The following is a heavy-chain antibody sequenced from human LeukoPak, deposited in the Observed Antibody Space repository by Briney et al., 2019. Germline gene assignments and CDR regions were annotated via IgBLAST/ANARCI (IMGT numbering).Heavy chain of an antibody. CDR3: ARDAGYCSSTSCLGDAFDI. J-gene: IGHJ3*02. CDR2: ISSSSSYI. D-gene: IGHD2-2*01. V-gene: IGHV3-21*01. Sequence: KPGGSLRLSCAASGFTLSSYSMNWVRQAPGKGLEWVSSISSSSSYIYYADSVKGRFTISRDNAKNSLYLQMNSLRAEDTAVYYCARDAGYCSSTSCLGDAFDIWGQGTMVTVS. CDR1: GFTLSSYS.